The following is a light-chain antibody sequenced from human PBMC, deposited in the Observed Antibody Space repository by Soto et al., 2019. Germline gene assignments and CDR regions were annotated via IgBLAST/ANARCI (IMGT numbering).Light chain of an antibody. CDR1: SSNIGNNP. V-gene: IGLV1-44*01. CDR3: AAWDGSLSAYV. J-gene: IGLJ1*01. Sequence: QSVLTQPPSASGTPGQRVTVSCSGSSSNIGNNPVNWFQQLPGTAPKLLIYSNDQRPSGVPDRFSGSKSGTSASLAIGGLQSEDEADYYCAAWDGSLSAYVFGTGTKVTVL. CDR2: SND.